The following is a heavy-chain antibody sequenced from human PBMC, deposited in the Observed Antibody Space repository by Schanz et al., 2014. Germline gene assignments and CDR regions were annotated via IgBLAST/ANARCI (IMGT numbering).Heavy chain of an antibody. D-gene: IGHD5-12*01. Sequence: DVQVVESGGDLVQPGGSLRLSCAASGFTVDSNYMSWVRQAPGKGLEWVSAISGSGAGTYYADSVKGRFTFSRDNSKNTLYLQMNSLRAEDTAVYFCARDGGRDGYNLAFDVWGQGTLVTVSS. CDR2: ISGSGAGT. J-gene: IGHJ3*01. CDR3: ARDGGRDGYNLAFDV. V-gene: IGHV3-23*04. CDR1: GFTVDSNY.